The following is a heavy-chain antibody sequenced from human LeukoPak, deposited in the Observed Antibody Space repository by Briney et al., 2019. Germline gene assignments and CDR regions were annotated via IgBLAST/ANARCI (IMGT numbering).Heavy chain of an antibody. D-gene: IGHD3-10*01. CDR3: EMIMVRGVFNAFDI. CDR2: INPNSGGT. V-gene: IGHV1-2*02. J-gene: IGHJ3*02. Sequence: ASVKVSCKASGYTFTGYYMHWVRQAPGQGLEWMGWINPNSGGTNYAQKFQGRVTITRDTSISTAYMELSRLRSDDTAVYYCEMIMVRGVFNAFDIWGQGTMVTVSS. CDR1: GYTFTGYY.